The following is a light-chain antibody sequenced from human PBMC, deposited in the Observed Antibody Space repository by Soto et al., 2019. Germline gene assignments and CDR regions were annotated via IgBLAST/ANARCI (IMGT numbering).Light chain of an antibody. V-gene: IGLV1-44*01. CDR1: TSNIGSYT. J-gene: IGLJ2*01. Sequence: QSVLTQPPSASGTPGQRVTISCSGSTSNIGSYTVNWYQQVPGTAPNLLIYNNDQRPSGVPDRFSGSKSGTSATLAISGLQPEDEADYYCAAWDDSLTAVVFGGGTKLTVL. CDR2: NND. CDR3: AAWDDSLTAVV.